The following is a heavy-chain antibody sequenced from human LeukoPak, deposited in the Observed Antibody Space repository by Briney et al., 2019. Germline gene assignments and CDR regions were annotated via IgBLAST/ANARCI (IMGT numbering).Heavy chain of an antibody. J-gene: IGHJ6*02. D-gene: IGHD2-2*01. CDR2: INPNSGGT. V-gene: IGHV1-2*06. CDR1: GYTFTGYY. CDR3: ARGDPGYCSSTSCYLHYYGMDV. Sequence: ASVKVSCKASGYTFTGYYMHWVRQAPGQGLEWMGRINPNSGGTNYAQKFQGRVTVTRDTSISTAYMVLSRLRSDDTAVYYCARGDPGYCSSTSCYLHYYGMDVWGQGTTVTVSS.